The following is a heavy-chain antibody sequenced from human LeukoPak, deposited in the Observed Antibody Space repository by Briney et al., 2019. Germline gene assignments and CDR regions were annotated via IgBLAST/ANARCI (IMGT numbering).Heavy chain of an antibody. CDR1: GYTFTSYY. D-gene: IGHD6-6*01. V-gene: IGHV1-46*01. CDR2: INPSGGST. CDR3: ARDVGVSSSSHYYYYYYMDV. J-gene: IGHJ6*03. Sequence: ASVKVSCKASGYTFTSYYMHWVRQAPGQGLEWMGIINPSGGSTSYAQKFQGRVTMTRDMSRSTVYMELSSLRSEDTAVYYCARDVGVSSSSHYYYYYYMDVWGKGTTVTVSS.